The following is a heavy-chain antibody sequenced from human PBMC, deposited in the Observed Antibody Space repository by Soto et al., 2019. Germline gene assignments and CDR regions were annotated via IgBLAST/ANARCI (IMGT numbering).Heavy chain of an antibody. CDR1: GYTFTSYG. D-gene: IGHD6-13*01. V-gene: IGHV1-18*01. CDR2: ISAYNGNT. Sequence: QVQLVQSGAEVKKPGASVKVSCKASGYTFTSYGFSWVRQAPGQGLEWMGWISAYNGNTNYAQKVQGRVTMTTDTSTSTAYMEPRSLRSDDTAVYYSASFSIAAADPYGMDVWGQGTTVTVSS. CDR3: ASFSIAAADPYGMDV. J-gene: IGHJ6*02.